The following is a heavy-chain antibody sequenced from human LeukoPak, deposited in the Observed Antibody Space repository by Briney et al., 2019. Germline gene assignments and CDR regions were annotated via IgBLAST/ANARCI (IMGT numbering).Heavy chain of an antibody. CDR1: GFSLSTSGVG. Sequence: SGPTLVKPTQTLTLTCTFSGFSLSTSGVGVGWIRQPPGKALEWLALIYWDDDKRYSPSPKSRLTITKDTSKNQVVLTMTNMDPVDTATYYCAHRQASKFHFDYWGQGTLVTVSS. CDR3: AHRQASKFHFDY. V-gene: IGHV2-5*02. J-gene: IGHJ4*02. CDR2: IYWDDDK.